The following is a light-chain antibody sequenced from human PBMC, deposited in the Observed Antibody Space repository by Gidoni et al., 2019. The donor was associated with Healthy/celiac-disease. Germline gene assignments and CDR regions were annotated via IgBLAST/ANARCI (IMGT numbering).Light chain of an antibody. CDR2: DAS. J-gene: IGKJ1*01. Sequence: EIQITQSPSSLSASVGDRVTITCRASQSISIYLNWYQQKPGKAPKLLIYDASSLQSVVTSRFSGSGSGTDFTLTISSLQPEDFATYYCQQSYSTPRTFXQXTKVEIK. CDR3: QQSYSTPRT. V-gene: IGKV1-39*01. CDR1: QSISIY.